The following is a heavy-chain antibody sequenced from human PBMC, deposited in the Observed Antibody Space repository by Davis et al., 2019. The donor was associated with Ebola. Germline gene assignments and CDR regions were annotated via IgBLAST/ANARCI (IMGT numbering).Heavy chain of an antibody. D-gene: IGHD4-17*01. V-gene: IGHV4-34*01. CDR1: GGSSSGYY. CDR2: INHGGST. J-gene: IGHJ4*02. CDR3: ARGPTVINFDY. Sequence: AGSLRLSCAVYGGSSSGYYWSWIRQPPGKGLEWIGEINHGGSTNYNPSLKSRVTISVDTSKNQFSLKLSSVTAADTAVYYCARGPTVINFDYWGQGTLVTVSS.